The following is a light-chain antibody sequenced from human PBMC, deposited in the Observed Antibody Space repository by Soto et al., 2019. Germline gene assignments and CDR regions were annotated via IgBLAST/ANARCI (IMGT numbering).Light chain of an antibody. CDR2: GAS. Sequence: EIVLTQSPDTLSLSPGERATLSCRASQSVTSTYLAWYQQKPGQAPRLLIYGASSRATGIPDRFSGSGSGTDFTLTISRLEPEDFAVYYCQQYGSSPITFGQGTRLEIK. CDR3: QQYGSSPIT. J-gene: IGKJ5*01. V-gene: IGKV3-20*01. CDR1: QSVTSTY.